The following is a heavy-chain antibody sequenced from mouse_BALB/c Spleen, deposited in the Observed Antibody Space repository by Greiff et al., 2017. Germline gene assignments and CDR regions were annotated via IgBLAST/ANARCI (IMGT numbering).Heavy chain of an antibody. D-gene: IGHD2-4*01. V-gene: IGHV3-2*02. Sequence: EVQLVESGPGLVKPSQSLSLTCTVTGYSITSDYAWNWIRQFPGNKLEWMGYISYSGSTSYNPSLKSRISITRDTSKNQFFLQLNSVTTEDTATYYCARGDYDSYAMDYWGQGTSVTVSS. CDR3: ARGDYDSYAMDY. J-gene: IGHJ4*01. CDR2: ISYSGST. CDR1: GYSITSDYA.